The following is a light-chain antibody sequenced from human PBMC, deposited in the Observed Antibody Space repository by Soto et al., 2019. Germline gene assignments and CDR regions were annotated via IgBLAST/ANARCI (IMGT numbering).Light chain of an antibody. CDR2: EVS. J-gene: IGLJ1*01. CDR1: NSDVGTYNL. CDR3: CSYAGSSTYV. Sequence: QSALTQPASVSGSPGQSITISCTGTNSDVGTYNLGSWYQQHPGTSPKLMIYEVSKRPSGVSNRFSGSKSGNTASLTISGLQAEDEADYYCCSYAGSSTYVFGTGTKVTVL. V-gene: IGLV2-23*02.